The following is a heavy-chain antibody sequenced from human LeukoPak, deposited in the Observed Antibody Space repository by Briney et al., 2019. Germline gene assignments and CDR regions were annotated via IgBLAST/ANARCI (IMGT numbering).Heavy chain of an antibody. CDR1: GFSFSSYW. V-gene: IGHV3-7*03. Sequence: PGGSLRLSCAASGFSFSSYWMSWVRQAPGKGLEWVANIKQDGSEKYYVDSVKGRFTISRDNAKNSLYLQMNSLRAEDTAVYYCAKVHYPGGPYYYYMDVWGKGTTVTISS. CDR2: IKQDGSEK. J-gene: IGHJ6*03. CDR3: AKVHYPGGPYYYYMDV. D-gene: IGHD3-10*01.